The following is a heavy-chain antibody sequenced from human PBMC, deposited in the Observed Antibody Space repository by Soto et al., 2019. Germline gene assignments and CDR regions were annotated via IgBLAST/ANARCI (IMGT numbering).Heavy chain of an antibody. J-gene: IGHJ4*02. CDR2: ISGSATGT. D-gene: IGHD4-17*01. Sequence: EVQLLESGGGLVQPGGSLRLSCAASGFTFSSYAMSWVRQAPGKGLEWVSSISGSATGTYYADSVRGRFTISRDNSKNTLYLQRNSLRGEDTAVYYCAKAMTTVTTPKSHLEYWGQGTLVTVSS. CDR3: AKAMTTVTTPKSHLEY. CDR1: GFTFSSYA. V-gene: IGHV3-23*01.